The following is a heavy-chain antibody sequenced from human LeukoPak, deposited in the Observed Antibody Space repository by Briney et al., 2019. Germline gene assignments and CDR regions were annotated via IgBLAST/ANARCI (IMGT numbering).Heavy chain of an antibody. V-gene: IGHV4-59*01. D-gene: IGHD1-1*01. CDR1: GGSISSYY. J-gene: IGHJ4*02. Sequence: SETLSLTCTVSGGSISSYYWSWIRQPPGKGLEWIGYIYYSGSTNYNPSLKSRVTISVDTSKNQFSLKLSSVTAADTAVYYCARGQVGWNGPTELDYWGQGTLVTVSS. CDR2: IYYSGST. CDR3: ARGQVGWNGPTELDY.